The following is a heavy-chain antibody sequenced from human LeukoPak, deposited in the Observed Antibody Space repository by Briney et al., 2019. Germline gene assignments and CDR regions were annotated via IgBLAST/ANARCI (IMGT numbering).Heavy chain of an antibody. CDR3: ARGPAAWWLLPFDY. V-gene: IGHV3-21*01. CDR2: ISSSSSYI. D-gene: IGHD3-22*01. CDR1: GFTFSSYS. J-gene: IGHJ4*02. Sequence: PGGSLRLSCAASGFTFSSYSMNRVRQAPGKGLEWVSSISSSSSYIYYADSVKGRFTISRDNAKNSLYLQMNSLRAEDTAVYYCARGPAAWWLLPFDYWGQGTLVTVSS.